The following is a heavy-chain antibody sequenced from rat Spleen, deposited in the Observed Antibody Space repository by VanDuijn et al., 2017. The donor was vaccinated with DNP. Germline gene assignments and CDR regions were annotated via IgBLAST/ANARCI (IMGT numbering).Heavy chain of an antibody. V-gene: IGHV5-20*01. CDR1: GFTFSDYY. J-gene: IGHJ3*01. CDR3: VREGGTTWFAY. Sequence: EVQLVESGGGLVQPGRSLKLSCTASGFTFSDYYMAWVRQAPTKGLEWVAYLTYDGGNTYYRDSVQGRFTISRENAKSTLYLHMNSLRSEEMATYYCVREGGTTWFAYWGQGTLVTVSS. CDR2: LTYDGGNT. D-gene: IGHD1-5*01.